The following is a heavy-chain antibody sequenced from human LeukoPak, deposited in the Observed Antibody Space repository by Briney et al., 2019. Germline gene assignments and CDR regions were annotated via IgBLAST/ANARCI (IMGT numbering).Heavy chain of an antibody. CDR1: GGSIGSDDYY. D-gene: IGHD3-3*01. Sequence: PSQTLSLTCTVSGGSIGSDDYYWSWIRQPPGKGLEWIGCIYYSGSTYYNPSLKSRVTISVDTPKNQFSLKLNSVTAADTAVYYCARGVERIFGVVNWFDPWGQGTPVTISS. V-gene: IGHV4-30-4*01. CDR2: IYYSGST. J-gene: IGHJ5*02. CDR3: ARGVERIFGVVNWFDP.